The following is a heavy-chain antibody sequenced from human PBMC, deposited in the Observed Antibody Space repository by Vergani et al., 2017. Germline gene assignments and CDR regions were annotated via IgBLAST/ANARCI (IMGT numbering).Heavy chain of an antibody. Sequence: QVQLQESGPGLVKPSQTLSLTCTVSGGSISSGGYYWSWIRQPPGKGLEWIGYIYYSGSTYYNPSLKSRVSISVDTSKNQFSLKLSSVTAADTAVYFCARHSTVEWLVKLGWIDPWGQGSLVTVSS. CDR1: GGSISSGGYY. CDR2: IYYSGST. J-gene: IGHJ5*02. V-gene: IGHV4-31*03. CDR3: ARHSTVEWLVKLGWIDP. D-gene: IGHD6-19*01.